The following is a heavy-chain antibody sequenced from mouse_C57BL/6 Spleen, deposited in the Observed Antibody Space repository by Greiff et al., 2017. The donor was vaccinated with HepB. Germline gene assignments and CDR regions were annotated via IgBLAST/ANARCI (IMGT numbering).Heavy chain of an antibody. CDR2: IDPSDSYT. D-gene: IGHD1-1*01. J-gene: IGHJ4*01. Sequence: QVQLQQPGAELVMPGASVKLSCKASGYTFTSYWMHWVKQRPGQGLEWIGEIDPSDSYTNYNQKFKGKSTLTVDKSSSTAYMQLSSLTSEDSAVYYCASGLLDDAMDYWGQGTSGTVSS. CDR1: GYTFTSYW. V-gene: IGHV1-69*01. CDR3: ASGLLDDAMDY.